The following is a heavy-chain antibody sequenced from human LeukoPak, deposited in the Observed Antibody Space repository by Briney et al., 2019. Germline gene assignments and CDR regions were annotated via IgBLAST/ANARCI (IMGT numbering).Heavy chain of an antibody. D-gene: IGHD2-21*02. V-gene: IGHV3-48*04. J-gene: IGHJ3*01. CDR3: VRDHSVVVAAIGSAPAFDV. Sequence: GGSLRLSCAASGFTFRTYSMNWVRQAPGKGLEWVSYNSNDGTSKSYGESLRGRFTISRDNAKNSLFLQMNSLRVDDTAIYYCVRDHSVVVAAIGSAPAFDVWGHGTMVIVSP. CDR1: GFTFRTYS. CDR2: NSNDGTSK.